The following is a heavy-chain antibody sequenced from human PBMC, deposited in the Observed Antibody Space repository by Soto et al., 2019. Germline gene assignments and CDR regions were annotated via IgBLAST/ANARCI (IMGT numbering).Heavy chain of an antibody. CDR1: GGSISSGGYY. J-gene: IGHJ5*02. Sequence: SETLSLTCTVSGGSISSGGYYWSWIRQHPGKGLEWIGYIYYSGSTYYNPSLKSRVTISVDTSKNQFSLKLSSVTAADTAVYYCARLSRGTAMVPTDFDPWGQGTLVTVSS. V-gene: IGHV4-31*03. CDR3: ARLSRGTAMVPTDFDP. D-gene: IGHD5-18*01. CDR2: IYYSGST.